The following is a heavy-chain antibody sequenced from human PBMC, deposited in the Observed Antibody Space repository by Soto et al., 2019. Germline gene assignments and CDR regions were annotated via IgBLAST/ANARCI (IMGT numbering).Heavy chain of an antibody. CDR2: IWYDGSNK. J-gene: IGHJ6*02. CDR3: ARTTHYGADYYYGMDV. CDR1: GFTFSSYG. D-gene: IGHD4-17*01. Sequence: QVQLVESGGGVVQPGRSLRLSCAASGFTFSSYGMHWVRQAPGKGLEWVAVIWYDGSNKYYADYVKGRFTISRDNSKNTLYLQMNSLRAEDTAVYYCARTTHYGADYYYGMDVWGQGTTVTVSS. V-gene: IGHV3-33*01.